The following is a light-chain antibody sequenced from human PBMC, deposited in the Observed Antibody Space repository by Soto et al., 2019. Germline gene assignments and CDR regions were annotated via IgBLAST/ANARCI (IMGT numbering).Light chain of an antibody. CDR3: QQYNSYGT. Sequence: DIQMTQSPSTLSASVGDRVTITCRASQSIGSSLAWYQQKPGKGPKLLIYDASTLESGVPSRFSGSGVGTEFALTISSLQPDDFATFYCQQYNSYGTFGQGTKLESK. CDR1: QSIGSS. J-gene: IGKJ2*01. CDR2: DAS. V-gene: IGKV1-5*01.